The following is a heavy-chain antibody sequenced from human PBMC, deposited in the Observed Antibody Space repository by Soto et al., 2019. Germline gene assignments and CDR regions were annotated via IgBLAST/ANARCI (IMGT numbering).Heavy chain of an antibody. V-gene: IGHV3-7*05. Sequence: PGGSLRLSCAASGFTFSSYWMSWVRQAPGKGLEWVANIKQDGSEKYYVDSVKGRFTISRDNAKNSLYLQMNSLKTEDTGIYYFTTDSYSSIIVVRFDYWGHGPLVTVSS. CDR1: GFTFSSYW. CDR3: TTDSYSSIIVVRFDY. D-gene: IGHD3-22*01. J-gene: IGHJ4*01. CDR2: IKQDGSEK.